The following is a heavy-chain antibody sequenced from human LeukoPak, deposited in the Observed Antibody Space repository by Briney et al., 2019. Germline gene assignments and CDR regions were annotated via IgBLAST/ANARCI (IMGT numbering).Heavy chain of an antibody. V-gene: IGHV1-24*01. CDR3: ARDVMITFGGVIPPGGFDP. D-gene: IGHD3-16*02. Sequence: RASVKVSCKVSGYTLTELSMHWVRQAPGKGLEWMGGFDPEDGETIYAQKFQGRVTMTEDTSTDTAYMELSSLRSEDTAVYYCARDVMITFGGVIPPGGFDPWGQGTLVTVSS. J-gene: IGHJ5*02. CDR2: FDPEDGET. CDR1: GYTLTELS.